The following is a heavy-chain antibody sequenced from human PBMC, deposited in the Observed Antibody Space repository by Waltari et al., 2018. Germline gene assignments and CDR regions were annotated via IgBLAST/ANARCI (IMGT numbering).Heavy chain of an antibody. D-gene: IGHD4-17*01. J-gene: IGHJ4*02. CDR1: GGSISNYY. CDR2: IYYSGTT. Sequence: QVQLQESGPGLVTPSETLSLTCTVSGGSISNYYWGWIRQPPGKGLEWIGHIYYSGTTTYNPSLKSRVTVSVDTSKTQFSLRLSSVTAADTAVYYCARGSHDYANAKYFDYWGQGTLVTVSP. CDR3: ARGSHDYANAKYFDY. V-gene: IGHV4-59*01.